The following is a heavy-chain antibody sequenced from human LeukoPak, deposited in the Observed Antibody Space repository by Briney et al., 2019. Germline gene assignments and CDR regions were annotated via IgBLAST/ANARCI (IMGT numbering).Heavy chain of an antibody. V-gene: IGHV1-8*01. CDR3: ARGGDIVVVPAAEYNWFDP. J-gene: IGHJ5*02. CDR2: MNPNSGNT. CDR1: GYTFTSYD. D-gene: IGHD2-2*01. Sequence: ASAKVSCKASGYTFTSYDINWVRQATGQGLEWMGWMNPNSGNTGYAQKFQGRVTMTRNTSISTAYMELSSLRSEDTAVYYCARGGDIVVVPAAEYNWFDPWGQGTLVTVSS.